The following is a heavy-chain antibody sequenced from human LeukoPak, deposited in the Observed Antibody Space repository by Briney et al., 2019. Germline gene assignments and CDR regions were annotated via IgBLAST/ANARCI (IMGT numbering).Heavy chain of an antibody. CDR2: INPSGGST. D-gene: IGHD6-13*01. V-gene: IGHV1-46*01. CDR1: GYTFTSYY. J-gene: IGHJ4*02. Sequence: ASVKVSCKASGYTFTSYYMHWVRQAPGQGLEWMGIINPSGGSTSYAQKFQGRVTMTRDTPISTAYMELSRLRSDDTAVYYCARAGGQQLVLNYWGQGTLVTVSS. CDR3: ARAGGQQLVLNY.